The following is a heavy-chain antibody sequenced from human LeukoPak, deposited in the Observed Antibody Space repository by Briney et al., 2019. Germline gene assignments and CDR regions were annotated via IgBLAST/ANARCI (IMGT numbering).Heavy chain of an antibody. CDR2: IYPGESDT. CDR3: ARCPQDYYDSSGYYAYFDY. CDR1: GYSFTSYW. Sequence: GESLKISCKGSGYSFTSYWIGWVRQMPGKGLEWIGIIYPGESDTRYSPSFQGQVTISADKSISTAYLQWSSLKASDTAMYYCARCPQDYYDSSGYYAYFDYWGQGTLVTVSS. J-gene: IGHJ4*02. D-gene: IGHD3-22*01. V-gene: IGHV5-51*01.